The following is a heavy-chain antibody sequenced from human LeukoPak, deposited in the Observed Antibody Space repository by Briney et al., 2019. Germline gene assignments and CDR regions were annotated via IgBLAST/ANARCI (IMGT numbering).Heavy chain of an antibody. J-gene: IGHJ4*02. CDR3: ASAACTNGVCSYFDY. V-gene: IGHV4-34*01. CDR1: GGSFSGYY. Sequence: PSETLSLTCAVYGGSFSGYYWSWIRQPPGKGLEWIGEINHSGSTNYNPSLKSRVTISVDTSKNQFSLKLSSVTAADTAVYYCASAACTNGVCSYFDYWGQGTLVTVSS. CDR2: INHSGST. D-gene: IGHD2-8*01.